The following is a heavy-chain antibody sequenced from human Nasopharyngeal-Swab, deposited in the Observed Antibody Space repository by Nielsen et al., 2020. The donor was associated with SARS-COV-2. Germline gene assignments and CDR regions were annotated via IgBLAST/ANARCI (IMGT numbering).Heavy chain of an antibody. Sequence: SETLSLTCAVYGGSFSNYYWSWIRQPPGKGLEWIGEINHSGSTNYNPSLKSRVTISVDTSKNQFSLKLSSVTAADTAVYYCARGGGWSGSFTNWFDPWGQGTLVTVSS. V-gene: IGHV4-34*01. CDR2: INHSGST. CDR1: GGSFSNYY. J-gene: IGHJ5*02. CDR3: ARGGGWSGSFTNWFDP. D-gene: IGHD1-26*01.